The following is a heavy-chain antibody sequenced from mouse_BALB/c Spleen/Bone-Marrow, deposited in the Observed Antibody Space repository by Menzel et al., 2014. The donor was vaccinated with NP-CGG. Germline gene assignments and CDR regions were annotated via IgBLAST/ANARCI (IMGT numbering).Heavy chain of an antibody. V-gene: IGHV5-9-3*01. CDR1: GFTFSSFA. Sequence: EVQGVESGGGLVKPGGSLKLSCAASGFTFSSFAVSWVRQTPEKRLEWVATISSGGGYTYYPDSVKGRFTISRDNAKNSLYLQMSSLRSEDTAMYYCARQESIYDGYYGGFTYWGQGTLVTVSA. D-gene: IGHD2-3*01. CDR2: ISSGGGYT. J-gene: IGHJ3*01. CDR3: ARQESIYDGYYGGFTY.